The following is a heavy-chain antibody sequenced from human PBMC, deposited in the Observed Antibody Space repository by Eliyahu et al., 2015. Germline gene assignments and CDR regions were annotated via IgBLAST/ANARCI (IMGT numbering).Heavy chain of an antibody. Sequence: GFTFSNAWXSWVRQXPGKGLEWVGRIKSKTDGGTTDYAAPVKGRFTISRDDSKNTLYLQMSSLKTEDTAVYYCTTDHSGYYYRDYWGQGTLVTVSS. V-gene: IGHV3-15*01. CDR2: IKSKTDGGTT. D-gene: IGHD3-22*01. J-gene: IGHJ4*02. CDR3: TTDHSGYYYRDY. CDR1: GFTFSNAW.